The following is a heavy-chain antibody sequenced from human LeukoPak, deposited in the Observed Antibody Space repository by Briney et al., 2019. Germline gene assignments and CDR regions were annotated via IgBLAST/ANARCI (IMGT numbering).Heavy chain of an antibody. D-gene: IGHD3-10*01. CDR3: ARGSHYYGSGSYRFYYYYYMDV. Sequence: SVNVSCKASGGTFSSYAISRVRQAPGQGRECMGGIIPIFGTANYAQKFQGRVTITTDESTSTAYMELSSLRSEDTAVYYCARGSHYYGSGSYRFYYYYYMDVWGKGTTVTVSS. V-gene: IGHV1-69*05. CDR1: GGTFSSYA. J-gene: IGHJ6*03. CDR2: IIPIFGTA.